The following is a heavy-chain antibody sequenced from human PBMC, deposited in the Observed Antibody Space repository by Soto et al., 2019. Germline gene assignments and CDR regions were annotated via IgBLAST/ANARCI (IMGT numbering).Heavy chain of an antibody. J-gene: IGHJ6*04. CDR3: ARDPLRDGSGYSYGMDV. CDR2: IYYSGST. CDR1: GGSISSYY. V-gene: IGHV4-59*01. Sequence: SETLSLTCTVSGGSISSYYWSWIRQPPGKGLEWIGYIYYSGSTNYNPSLKSRVTISVDTSKNQFSLKLSSVTAADTAVYYCARDPLRDGSGYSYGMDVWGAGTTVTVSS. D-gene: IGHD3-22*01.